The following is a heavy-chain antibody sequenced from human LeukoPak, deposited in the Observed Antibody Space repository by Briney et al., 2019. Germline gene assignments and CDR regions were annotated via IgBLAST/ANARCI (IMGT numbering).Heavy chain of an antibody. CDR1: GGSISSYY. J-gene: IGHJ5*02. V-gene: IGHV4-59*01. CDR3: ARDLSYYYDSSGYFDH. Sequence: SETLSLTCTVSGGSISSYYWSWIRQPPGKGLEWIGYIYYSGSTNYNPYLRSRVTISVDTSKNQFSLKLSSVTAADTAVYYCARDLSYYYDSSGYFDHWGQGTLVTVSS. D-gene: IGHD3-22*01. CDR2: IYYSGST.